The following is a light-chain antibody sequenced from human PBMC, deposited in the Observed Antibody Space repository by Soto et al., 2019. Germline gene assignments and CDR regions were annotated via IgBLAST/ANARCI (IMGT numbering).Light chain of an antibody. CDR1: QSVTSSY. V-gene: IGKV3-20*01. CDR2: GAS. J-gene: IGKJ1*01. CDR3: HQYGSSPWT. Sequence: EIVLTQSPGTLSLSPGERATLSCRASQSVTSSYLAWYQQKPGQPGRAPRLLIYGASTRATGIPDRFSGSGSGTDFPLTISRLEPEDFAVYYCHQYGSSPWTFGQGSKVEIK.